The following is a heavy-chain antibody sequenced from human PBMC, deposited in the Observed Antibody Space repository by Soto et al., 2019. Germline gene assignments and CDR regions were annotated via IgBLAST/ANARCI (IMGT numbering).Heavy chain of an antibody. J-gene: IGHJ5*02. CDR2: INPSGGST. V-gene: IGHV1-46*01. CDR1: GYTFTSYY. Sequence: QVQLVQSGAEVKKPGASVKVSCKASGYTFTSYYMHWVRQAPGQGLEWMGIINPSGGSTSYAQKFQGRVTMTRDTYTSTVYMELSSLRSEDTAVYYCARGHYYDSSGHGGWFDPWGQGTLVTVSS. CDR3: ARGHYYDSSGHGGWFDP. D-gene: IGHD3-22*01.